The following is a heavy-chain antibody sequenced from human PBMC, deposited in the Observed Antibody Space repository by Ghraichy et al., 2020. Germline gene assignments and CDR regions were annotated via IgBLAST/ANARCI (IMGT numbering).Heavy chain of an antibody. CDR3: ARVRPPCYSSSWCFDY. V-gene: IGHV1-18*01. CDR2: ISAYNGNT. J-gene: IGHJ4*02. Sequence: ASVKVSCKASGYTFTSYGISWVRQAPGQGLEWMGWISAYNGNTNYAQKLQGRVTMTTDTSTSTAYMELRSLRSDDTAVYYCARVRPPCYSSSWCFDYWGQGTLVTVSS. CDR1: GYTFTSYG. D-gene: IGHD6-13*01.